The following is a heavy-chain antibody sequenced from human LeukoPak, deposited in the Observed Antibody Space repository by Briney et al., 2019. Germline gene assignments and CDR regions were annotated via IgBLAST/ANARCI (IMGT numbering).Heavy chain of an antibody. D-gene: IGHD1-26*01. CDR1: GGTFSSYA. J-gene: IGHJ4*02. CDR2: IIPIFGTA. Sequence: SVKVSCKASGGTFSSYAISWVRQAPGQGLEWMGGIIPIFGTANYAQKFQGRVTITADESTSTAYMELSSLSSEDTAVYYCASLRYSGSYLDYWGQGTLVTVSS. V-gene: IGHV1-69*01. CDR3: ASLRYSGSYLDY.